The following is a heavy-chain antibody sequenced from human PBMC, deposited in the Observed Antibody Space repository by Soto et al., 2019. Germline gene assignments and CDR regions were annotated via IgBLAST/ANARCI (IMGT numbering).Heavy chain of an antibody. D-gene: IGHD4-17*01. Sequence: SLRLSCAASGFTFSSYGMHWVRQAPGKGLEWVAVISYDGSNKYYADSVKGRFTISRDNSKNTLYLQMNSLRAEDTAAYYCAKENDYGDYGVRYFDYWGQGTLVTVSS. CDR3: AKENDYGDYGVRYFDY. V-gene: IGHV3-30*18. J-gene: IGHJ4*02. CDR2: ISYDGSNK. CDR1: GFTFSSYG.